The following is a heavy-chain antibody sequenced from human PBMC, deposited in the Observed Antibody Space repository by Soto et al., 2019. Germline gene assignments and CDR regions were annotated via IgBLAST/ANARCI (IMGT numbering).Heavy chain of an antibody. V-gene: IGHV4-59*08. CDR2: IYYSGST. Sequence: SETLSLTCTVSGGSISSYYWSWIRQPPGKGLEWIGYIYYSGSTNYNPSLKSRVTISVDTSKNQFSLKLSSVTAADTAVYYCARHPPFGELSHAASWYFDYWGQGTLVTVSS. J-gene: IGHJ4*02. CDR3: ARHPPFGELSHAASWYFDY. D-gene: IGHD3-10*01. CDR1: GGSISSYY.